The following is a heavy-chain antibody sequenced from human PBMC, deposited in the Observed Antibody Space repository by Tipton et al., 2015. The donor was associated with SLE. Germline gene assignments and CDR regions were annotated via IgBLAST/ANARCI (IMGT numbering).Heavy chain of an antibody. Sequence: SLRLSCAASGFTFSSYGIHWVRQAPGKGLEWVAVIWYDGSNKNYGDSVKGRFTISRDNSKNTLYLQMNNLRIEDTAVYYCAKQMMGGYTSPWDYWGQGTLVTVSS. CDR1: GFTFSSYG. CDR2: IWYDGSNK. V-gene: IGHV3-33*06. CDR3: AKQMMGGYTSPWDY. D-gene: IGHD6-19*01. J-gene: IGHJ4*02.